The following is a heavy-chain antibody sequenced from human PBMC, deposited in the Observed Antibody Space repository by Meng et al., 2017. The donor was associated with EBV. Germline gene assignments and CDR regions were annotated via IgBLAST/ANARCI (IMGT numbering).Heavy chain of an antibody. D-gene: IGHD6-19*01. CDR3: ARVGIAVAGTGDY. J-gene: IGHJ4*02. CDR1: GYTFTGYY. Sequence: QVQLVQTGAGENKPGAAVKVSCKYSGYTFTGYYMHWVRQAPGQGLEWMGRINPNSGGTNYAQKFRGRVTMTRDTSISTAYMELSRLRSDDTAVYYCARVGIAVAGTGDYWGQGTLVTVSS. V-gene: IGHV1-2*06. CDR2: INPNSGGT.